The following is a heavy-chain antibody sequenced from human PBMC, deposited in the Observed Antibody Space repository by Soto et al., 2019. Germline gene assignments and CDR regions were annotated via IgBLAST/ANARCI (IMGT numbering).Heavy chain of an antibody. CDR1: GFTFSRYA. J-gene: IGHJ5*02. CDR2: IGGSGGST. V-gene: IGHV3-23*01. Sequence: GGSLRLSCAASGFTFSRYAMSWVRQAPGKGLEWVSGIGGSGGSTYYADAVKGRFTISRDNSQNTLYLQMNSLRAEDTVVYYCAKRLPWFDPWGQGTLVTVSS. CDR3: AKRLPWFDP.